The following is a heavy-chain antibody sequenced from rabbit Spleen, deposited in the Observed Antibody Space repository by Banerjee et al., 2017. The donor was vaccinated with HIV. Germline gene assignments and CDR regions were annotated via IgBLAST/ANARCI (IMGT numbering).Heavy chain of an antibody. Sequence: QEQLEESGGDLVKPEGSLTLTCKASGFSFSSSHYMCWVRRAPGKGLEWIGCIGTGSGRTWYATWAKGRFTISKTSSTTVTLQMTSLTAADTATYFCARDTGSSFSSYGMDLWGPGTLVTVS. J-gene: IGHJ6*01. V-gene: IGHV1S45*01. CDR1: GFSFSSSHY. CDR3: ARDTGSSFSSYGMDL. CDR2: IGTGSGRT. D-gene: IGHD8-1*01.